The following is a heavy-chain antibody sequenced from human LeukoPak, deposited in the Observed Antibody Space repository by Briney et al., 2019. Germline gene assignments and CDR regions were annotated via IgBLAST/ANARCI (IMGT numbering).Heavy chain of an antibody. CDR3: TRVPLWFGELSFDY. D-gene: IGHD3-10*01. Sequence: GGSLRLSCTASGFTLGDYAMSWVRQAPGKGLEWVGFIRSKAYGGTTEYAASVKGRFTISRDDSKSIAYLQMNSLKTEDTAVYYCTRVPLWFGELSFDYWGQGTLVTVSS. CDR2: IRSKAYGGTT. J-gene: IGHJ4*02. CDR1: GFTLGDYA. V-gene: IGHV3-49*04.